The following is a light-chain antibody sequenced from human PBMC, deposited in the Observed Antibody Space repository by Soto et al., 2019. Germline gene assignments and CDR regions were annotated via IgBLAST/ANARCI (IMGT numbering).Light chain of an antibody. CDR2: SNN. J-gene: IGLJ1*01. Sequence: QSVLTQPPSASGTPGQRVTISCSGSSSNIGSNTVNWYQQLPGTAPKLLVYSNNQRPSGVPDRFSGSKSGTSASLAISGLQSEDEADYYCAAWDDSLNAVYVFGTGPKANV. CDR1: SSNIGSNT. V-gene: IGLV1-44*01. CDR3: AAWDDSLNAVYV.